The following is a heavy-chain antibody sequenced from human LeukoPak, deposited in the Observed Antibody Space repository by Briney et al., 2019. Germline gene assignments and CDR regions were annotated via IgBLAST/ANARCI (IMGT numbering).Heavy chain of an antibody. CDR3: ARHEGDTSGSYMYNWFDP. J-gene: IGHJ5*02. D-gene: IGHD3-22*01. CDR1: GGSISRYF. Sequence: SETLFLTWTVSGGSISRYFWSWIRQPPGKGLEWIGYIYYSGSTNSNPSLRSRVTISVDTSKNQGSLKLSSVTAADTAVYYCARHEGDTSGSYMYNWFDPWGQGTLVTVSS. V-gene: IGHV4-59*08. CDR2: IYYSGST.